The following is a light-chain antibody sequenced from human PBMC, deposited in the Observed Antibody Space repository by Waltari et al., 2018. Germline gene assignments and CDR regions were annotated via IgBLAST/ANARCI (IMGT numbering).Light chain of an antibody. CDR2: IAS. CDR1: QGISGY. Sequence: DIQLTQSPSFLSASVGDRVTITCRASQGISGYLAWYQQKPGKAPKLLIYIASTLQSGVPSRFSGSGSVTEFTLTINSLQPEDFATYYCQQLNDFPRTFGPGTKVDIK. CDR3: QQLNDFPRT. J-gene: IGKJ3*01. V-gene: IGKV1-9*01.